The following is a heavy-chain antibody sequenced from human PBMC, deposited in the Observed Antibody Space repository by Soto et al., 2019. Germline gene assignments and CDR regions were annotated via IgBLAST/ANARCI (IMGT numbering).Heavy chain of an antibody. Sequence: HGESLKISCKGSGYTFTSYWIGWVRQMPGKGLEWMGIIYPGDSDTRYSPSFQGQVTISADKSITTAYLQWSSLKASDTGMYYCARRSYCRGDGCPTMDFWGQGALVTVSS. CDR3: ARRSYCRGDGCPTMDF. CDR1: GYTFTSYW. D-gene: IGHD2-21*01. V-gene: IGHV5-51*01. CDR2: IYPGDSDT. J-gene: IGHJ4*02.